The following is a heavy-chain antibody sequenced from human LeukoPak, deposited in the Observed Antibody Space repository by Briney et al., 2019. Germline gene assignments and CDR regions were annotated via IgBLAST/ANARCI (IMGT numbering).Heavy chain of an antibody. V-gene: IGHV4-39*01. CDR3: ASNIRFLEWLPDS. J-gene: IGHJ4*02. Sequence: SEPLSLTCTVSGGSINSNSFYWGWARQPPGKGLEWIGIGSLSYRGSTYYSPSLKSRITISVDMAKSQSSLKLASVTAADTAVYYCASNIRFLEWLPDSWGQGTLVTVSS. D-gene: IGHD3-3*01. CDR1: GGSINSNSFY. CDR2: LSYRGST.